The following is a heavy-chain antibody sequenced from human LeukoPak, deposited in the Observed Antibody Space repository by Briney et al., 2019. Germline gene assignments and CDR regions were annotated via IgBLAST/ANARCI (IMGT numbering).Heavy chain of an antibody. CDR2: IYYSGST. CDR3: ARGRDYGDYSPHSDY. V-gene: IGHV4-31*03. D-gene: IGHD4-17*01. J-gene: IGHJ4*02. CDR1: GGSISSGGYY. Sequence: SETLSLTCTVSGGSISSGGYYWSWIRQHPGKGLAWIGYIYYSGSTYYNPSLKSRVTISVDTSKNQFSLKLSSVTAADTAVYYCARGRDYGDYSPHSDYWGQGTLVTVSS.